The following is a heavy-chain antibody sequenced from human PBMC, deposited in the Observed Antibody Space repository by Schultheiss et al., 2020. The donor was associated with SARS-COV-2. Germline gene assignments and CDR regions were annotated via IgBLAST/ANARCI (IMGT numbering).Heavy chain of an antibody. J-gene: IGHJ4*02. D-gene: IGHD3/OR15-3a*01. V-gene: IGHV3-21*01. Sequence: GGSLRLSCAASGFTFDDYAMHWVRQAPGKGLEWVSSISSSSSYIYYADSVKGRFTIFRNNANNSLYLQMSSLRADDTALYYCAATTGYYTNVDYWGQGTLVTVSS. CDR2: ISSSSSYI. CDR3: AATTGYYTNVDY. CDR1: GFTFDDYA.